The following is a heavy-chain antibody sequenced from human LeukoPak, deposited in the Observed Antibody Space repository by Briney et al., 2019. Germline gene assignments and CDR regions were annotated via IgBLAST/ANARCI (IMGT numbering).Heavy chain of an antibody. Sequence: PGGSLRLSCAASGFTFSSYAMSWVRQAPGKGLEWVSAISGSGGSTYYADSVKGRFTISRDNSKNTLYLQMNSLRAEDTAVYYCARDPQGYCSSTSCYKGGYYYYYMDVWGKGTTVTVSS. CDR2: ISGSGGST. CDR1: GFTFSSYA. V-gene: IGHV3-23*01. J-gene: IGHJ6*03. CDR3: ARDPQGYCSSTSCYKGGYYYYYMDV. D-gene: IGHD2-2*02.